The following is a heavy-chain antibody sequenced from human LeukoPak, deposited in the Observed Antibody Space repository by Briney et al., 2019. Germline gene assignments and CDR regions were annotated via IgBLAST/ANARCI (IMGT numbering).Heavy chain of an antibody. J-gene: IGHJ5*02. CDR3: PREDCFAP. D-gene: IGHD2-15*01. V-gene: IGHV4-30-2*01. CDR2: IYHSGST. CDR1: GGSISSGGYY. Sequence: SQTLSLTCTVSGGSISSGGYYWSWIRQPPGKGLEWIGYIYHSGSTYYNPSLKSRVTISVDRSKNQFSLKLSSVTAADTAVYSCPREDCFAPGGQGPLVTVS.